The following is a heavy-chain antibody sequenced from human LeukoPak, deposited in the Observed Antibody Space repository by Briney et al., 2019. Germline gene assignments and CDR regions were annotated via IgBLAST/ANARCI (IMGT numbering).Heavy chain of an antibody. CDR3: ARDFTVDTAMVMNY. Sequence: GASVRVSCKASGGTFSSYAISWVRQAPGQGLEWMGGIIPIFGTANYAQKFQGRVTITADESTSTAYMELSSLRSEDTAVYYCARDFTVDTAMVMNYWGQGTLVTVSS. J-gene: IGHJ4*02. D-gene: IGHD5-18*01. CDR2: IIPIFGTA. V-gene: IGHV1-69*13. CDR1: GGTFSSYA.